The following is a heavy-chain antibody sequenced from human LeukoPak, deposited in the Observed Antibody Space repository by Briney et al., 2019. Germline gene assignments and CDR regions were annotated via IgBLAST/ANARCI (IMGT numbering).Heavy chain of an antibody. CDR1: GYNFSTYW. Sequence: GESLNISCQASGYNFSTYWIAWVRQMPGKGLESMGIIYPADSDTRYSPSFQRQVTISADKSISTAYLQWSGLKASDTAIYYCGRPSADGLERAHIDCWGQGTLVTVSS. V-gene: IGHV5-51*01. CDR3: GRPSADGLERAHIDC. J-gene: IGHJ4*02. CDR2: IYPADSDT.